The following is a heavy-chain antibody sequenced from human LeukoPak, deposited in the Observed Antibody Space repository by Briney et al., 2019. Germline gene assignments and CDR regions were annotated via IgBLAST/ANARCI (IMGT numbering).Heavy chain of an antibody. CDR3: ARDFAIQLWTRPHDY. CDR1: GFTFSSYS. Sequence: PGGSLRLSCAASGFTFSSYSMNWVRQAPGKGLEWVSSISSSSSYIYYADSVKGRFTISRDNAKNSLYLQMNSLRAEDTAVYYCARDFAIQLWTRPHDYWGQGTLVTVSS. J-gene: IGHJ4*02. D-gene: IGHD5-18*01. V-gene: IGHV3-21*01. CDR2: ISSSSSYI.